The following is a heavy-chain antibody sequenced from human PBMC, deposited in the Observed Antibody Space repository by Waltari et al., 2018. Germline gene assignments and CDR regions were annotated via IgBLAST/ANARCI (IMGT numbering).Heavy chain of an antibody. CDR3: ARDYYDSSGYSNY. D-gene: IGHD3-22*01. CDR1: GFTFSSYS. Sequence: EVQLVESGGGLVKPGGSLSLSCAASGFTFSSYSMNCVRQAPGKGLEWVSSISSSSSYIYYADSVKGRFTISRDNAKNSLYLQMNSLRAEDTAVYYCARDYYDSSGYSNYWGQGTLVTVSS. CDR2: ISSSSSYI. J-gene: IGHJ4*02. V-gene: IGHV3-21*01.